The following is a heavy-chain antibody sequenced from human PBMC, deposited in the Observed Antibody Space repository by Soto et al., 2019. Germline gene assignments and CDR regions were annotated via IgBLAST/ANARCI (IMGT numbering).Heavy chain of an antibody. CDR1: GDSGSSNSSA. CDR3: ARDLRHIVVVTAFDY. Sequence: SQTLSLTCXISGDSGSSNSSAWNWIRQAPARGLEWLGRTYYRSKWYNDYAVSVKSRITINPDTSKNQFSLQLNSVTPEDTAVYYCARDLRHIVVVTAFDYWGQGTMVTVSS. D-gene: IGHD2-21*02. CDR2: TYYRSKWYN. V-gene: IGHV6-1*01. J-gene: IGHJ4*02.